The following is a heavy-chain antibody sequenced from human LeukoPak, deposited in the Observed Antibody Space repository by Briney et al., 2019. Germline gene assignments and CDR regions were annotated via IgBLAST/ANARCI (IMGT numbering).Heavy chain of an antibody. Sequence: ASVKVSCKASGYTFTSYGISWVRQAPGQGLEWMGWISAYNGNTNYAQKLQGRVTMTTDTSTSTAYMELRSLRSDDTAVYYCARAPRLYDYVWGSYRSPASDAFDIWGQGTMVIVSS. J-gene: IGHJ3*02. CDR1: GYTFTSYG. V-gene: IGHV1-18*01. CDR2: ISAYNGNT. CDR3: ARAPRLYDYVWGSYRSPASDAFDI. D-gene: IGHD3-16*02.